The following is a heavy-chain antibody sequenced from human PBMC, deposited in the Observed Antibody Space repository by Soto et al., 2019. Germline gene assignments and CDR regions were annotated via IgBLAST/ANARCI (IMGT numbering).Heavy chain of an antibody. J-gene: IGHJ5*02. Sequence: SETLSLTCTVSGGSISSSSYYWGWIRQPPGKGLEWIGSIYYSGSTYYNPSLKSRVTISVDTSKNQFSLKLSSVTAADTAVYYCATRNWFDPWGQGTLVTVS. CDR3: ATRNWFDP. V-gene: IGHV4-39*01. CDR1: GGSISSSSYY. CDR2: IYYSGST.